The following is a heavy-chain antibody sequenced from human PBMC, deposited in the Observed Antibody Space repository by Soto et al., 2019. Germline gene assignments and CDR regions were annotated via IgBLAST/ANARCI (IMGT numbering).Heavy chain of an antibody. V-gene: IGHV4-59*01. Sequence: SETLSLTCIVSDDSISGSYWSWIRQPPGRELEWIGYIYYSGSANYNPSLKGRVTFSVDPSKNQFSLKLTSVTAADTAVYYCARLNWASTSLFDPWGQGTLVTVSS. CDR1: DDSISGSY. J-gene: IGHJ5*02. CDR3: ARLNWASTSLFDP. D-gene: IGHD7-27*01. CDR2: IYYSGSA.